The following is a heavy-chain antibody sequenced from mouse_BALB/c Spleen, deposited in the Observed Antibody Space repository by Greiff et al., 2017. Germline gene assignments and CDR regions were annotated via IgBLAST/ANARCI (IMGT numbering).Heavy chain of an antibody. CDR2: IDPENGNT. V-gene: IGHV14-1*02. CDR3: ARGLLLRPDY. Sequence: VQLKESGAELVRPGALVKLSCKASGFNIKDYYMHWVKQRPEQGLEWIGWIDPENGNTIYDPKFQGKASITADTSSNTAYLQLSSLTSEDTAVYYCARGLLLRPDYWGQGTTLTVSS. D-gene: IGHD1-1*01. CDR1: GFNIKDYY. J-gene: IGHJ2*01.